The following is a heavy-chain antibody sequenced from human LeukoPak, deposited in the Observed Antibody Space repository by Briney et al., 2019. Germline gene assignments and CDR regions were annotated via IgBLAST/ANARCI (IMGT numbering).Heavy chain of an antibody. CDR3: ARVLGDDSSGYYYALKRNFDY. D-gene: IGHD3-22*01. CDR1: GYTFTGYY. Sequence: ASVKVSCKASGYTFTGYYMHWVRQAPGQGLEWMGWINPNSGGTNYAQKFQGRVTMTRDTSISTAYMGLSRLRSDDTAVYHCARVLGDDSSGYYYALKRNFDYWGQGTLVTVSS. V-gene: IGHV1-2*02. J-gene: IGHJ4*02. CDR2: INPNSGGT.